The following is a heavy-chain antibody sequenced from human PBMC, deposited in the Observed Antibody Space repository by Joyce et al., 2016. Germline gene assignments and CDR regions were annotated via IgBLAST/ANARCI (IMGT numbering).Heavy chain of an antibody. D-gene: IGHD1-26*01. CDR2: ISSDESST. Sequence: EVQLVESGGGLVQPGGSLRLSCTASGFTFSSYWMHWVRQVSGKGLVWVSHISSDESSTRYADSVKVRFAISRDNAKNTLYLHMNSLRTEDTAVYYCARTGGSYYDYYYYGLDVWGQGTTVIVSS. CDR3: ARTGGSYYDYYYYGLDV. J-gene: IGHJ6*02. CDR1: GFTFSSYW. V-gene: IGHV3-74*01.